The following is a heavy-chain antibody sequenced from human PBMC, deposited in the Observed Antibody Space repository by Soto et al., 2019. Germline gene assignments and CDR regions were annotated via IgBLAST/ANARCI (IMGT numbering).Heavy chain of an antibody. Sequence: QVQLVESGGGVVQPGRSLRLSCAASGFTFSSYGMHWVRQAPGKGPEWVAVIWYDGSNKYYADSVKGRFTISRDNSKNTLYLQMNSLRAEDTAVYYCARGSPYYDILTGPDGMDVWGQGTTVTVSS. D-gene: IGHD3-9*01. J-gene: IGHJ6*02. CDR3: ARGSPYYDILTGPDGMDV. V-gene: IGHV3-33*01. CDR1: GFTFSSYG. CDR2: IWYDGSNK.